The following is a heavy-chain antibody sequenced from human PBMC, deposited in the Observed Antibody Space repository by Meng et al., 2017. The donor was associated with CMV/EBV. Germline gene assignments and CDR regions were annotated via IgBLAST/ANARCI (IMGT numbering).Heavy chain of an antibody. V-gene: IGHV1-2*02. J-gene: IGHJ6*02. CDR2: INPNSGGT. CDR3: ARFSRYYYYYGMDV. Sequence: ASVKVSCKASGYTFTGYYMHWVRQAPGQGLEWMGWINPNSGGTNYAQKFQGRVTMTRGTSISTAYMELSRLRSDDTAVYYCARFSRYYYYYGMDVWGQGTTVTVSS. CDR1: GYTFTGYY.